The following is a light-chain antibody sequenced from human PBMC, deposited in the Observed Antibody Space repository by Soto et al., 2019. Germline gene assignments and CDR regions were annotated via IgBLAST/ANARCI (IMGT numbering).Light chain of an antibody. CDR3: QQYGSSSIT. CDR1: QNLGTMY. J-gene: IGKJ5*01. Sequence: EIVLTQSPGTLSLSPGERGTLSCRSSQNLGTMYLAWFQQKSGQAPRLLIYSASRRATGIPDRFSGSGSGTDFTLTINRVEPEDFAVYYCQQYGSSSITFGQGTRLENK. V-gene: IGKV3-20*01. CDR2: SAS.